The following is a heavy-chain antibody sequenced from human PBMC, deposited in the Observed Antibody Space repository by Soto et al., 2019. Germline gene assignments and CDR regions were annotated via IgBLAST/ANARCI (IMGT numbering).Heavy chain of an antibody. CDR1: GFTFSSYW. CDR3: ARDTEIAVAGTGMDV. J-gene: IGHJ6*02. Sequence: EVQLVESGGGLVQPGGSLRLSCAASGFTFSSYWMRWVRQAPGKGLEWVANIKQDGSEKYYVDSVKGRFTISRDNAKNSLYLQMNSLRAEDTAVYYCARDTEIAVAGTGMDVWGQGTTVTVSS. D-gene: IGHD6-19*01. V-gene: IGHV3-7*05. CDR2: IKQDGSEK.